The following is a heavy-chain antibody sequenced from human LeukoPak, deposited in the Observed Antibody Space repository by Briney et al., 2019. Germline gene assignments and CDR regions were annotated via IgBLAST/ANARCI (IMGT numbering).Heavy chain of an antibody. J-gene: IGHJ5*02. CDR1: RYTFTAYY. CDR3: ARGTGSSWFDP. CDR2: INIKNGGT. D-gene: IGHD2-8*02. Sequence: ASVKVSCVASRYTFTAYYIHWVRQAPGQGLEWMGWINIKNGGTKNTQKLQGRVTMTRDTSISTAYMELSGLTSDDTAVYYCARGTGSSWFDPWGQGTLVTVSS. V-gene: IGHV1-2*02.